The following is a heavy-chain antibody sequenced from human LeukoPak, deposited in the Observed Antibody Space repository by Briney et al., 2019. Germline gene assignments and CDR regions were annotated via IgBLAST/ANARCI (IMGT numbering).Heavy chain of an antibody. CDR2: INPNSGGT. CDR1: GYTFTSYG. Sequence: ASVKVSCKASGYTFTSYGISWVRQAPGQGLEWMGWINPNSGGTNYAQKFQGRVTMTRDTSISTAYMELSRLGSDDTAVYYCARVGDCSVDSNCYHFADWFDPWGQGTLVTVSS. D-gene: IGHD2-15*01. J-gene: IGHJ5*02. CDR3: ARVGDCSVDSNCYHFADWFDP. V-gene: IGHV1-2*02.